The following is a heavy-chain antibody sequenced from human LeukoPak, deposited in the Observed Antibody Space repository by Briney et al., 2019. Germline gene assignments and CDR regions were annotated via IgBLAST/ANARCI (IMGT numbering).Heavy chain of an antibody. V-gene: IGHV3-48*01. J-gene: IGHJ4*02. CDR3: AKDRLLNCRGDCYIFDN. D-gene: IGHD2-21*02. CDR2: IGISTSTI. CDR1: GFTFSSHS. Sequence: GESLRLSCAASGFTFSSHSMNWVRQAPAKGLERVSYIGISTSTIYYADSVKGRFTISRDNSKNTVYLQVSGLRTEDTAIYYCAKDRLLNCRGDCYIFDNWGQGTQVTVS.